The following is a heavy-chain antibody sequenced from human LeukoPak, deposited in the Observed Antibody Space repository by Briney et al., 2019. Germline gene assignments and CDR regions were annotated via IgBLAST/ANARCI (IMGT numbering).Heavy chain of an antibody. V-gene: IGHV1-69*05. CDR3: ARCGVEMATITAFDI. CDR1: GGTFSSYA. CDR2: IIPIFGTA. Sequence: ASVKVSCKASGGTFSSYAISWVRQAPGQGLEWMGGIIPIFGTANYAQKFQGRVTITTDESTSTAYMGLSSLRSEDTAVYYCARCGVEMATITAFDIWGQGTMVTVSS. J-gene: IGHJ3*02. D-gene: IGHD5-24*01.